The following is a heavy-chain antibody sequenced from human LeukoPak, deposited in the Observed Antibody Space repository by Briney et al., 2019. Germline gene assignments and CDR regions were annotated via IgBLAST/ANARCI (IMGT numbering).Heavy chain of an antibody. D-gene: IGHD3-10*01. CDR2: ISGSGGST. CDR1: GFTFSSYG. J-gene: IGHJ4*02. CDR3: AKDDAWLRFGE. V-gene: IGHV3-23*01. Sequence: GGSLRLSCAASGFTFSSYGMSWVRQAPGKGLEWVSAISGSGGSTYYADSVKGRFTISRDDSKNTLYLEVISLTAEDTAVYYCAKDDAWLRFGEWSQGTLVTVSS.